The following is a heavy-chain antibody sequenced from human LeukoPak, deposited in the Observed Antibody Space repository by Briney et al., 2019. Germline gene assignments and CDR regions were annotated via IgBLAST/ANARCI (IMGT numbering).Heavy chain of an antibody. D-gene: IGHD1-26*01. CDR2: IKQDGSGK. J-gene: IGHJ3*02. CDR1: GFTFSSCW. Sequence: GGSLRLSCAAAGFTFSSCWMSWVRQAPGKGLDWVANIKQDGSGKFYVDSVKGRFTVSRDNAKNSLYLQMNSLRAEDTAVYYCARQVGSRGNAFNIWGQGTMVTVSS. V-gene: IGHV3-7*01. CDR3: ARQVGSRGNAFNI.